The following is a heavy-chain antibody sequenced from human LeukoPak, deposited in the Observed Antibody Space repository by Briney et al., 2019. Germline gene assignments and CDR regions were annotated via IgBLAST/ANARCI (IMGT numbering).Heavy chain of an antibody. Sequence: GGSLRLSCAASGFTFSSYGMHWVRQAPGKGLEWVGRIKSKTDGGTTDYAAPVKGRFTISRDDSKNTLYLQMNSLKTEDTAVYYCTTLPSGILWEYYFDYWGQGTLVAVSS. V-gene: IGHV3-15*01. CDR3: TTLPSGILWEYYFDY. CDR1: GFTFSSYG. CDR2: IKSKTDGGTT. D-gene: IGHD2-21*01. J-gene: IGHJ4*02.